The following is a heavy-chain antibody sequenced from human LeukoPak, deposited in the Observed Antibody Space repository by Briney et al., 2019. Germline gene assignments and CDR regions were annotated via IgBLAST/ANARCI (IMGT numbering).Heavy chain of an antibody. CDR2: IKQDGSEK. CDR3: ARDMPGPYYFDY. Sequence: GRSLRPSCAASGFTFSSYWMSWVRQAPGKGLEWVANIKQDGSEKYYVDSVKGRFTISRDNAKNSLYLQMNSLRAEDTAVYYCARDMPGPYYFDYWGQGTLVTVS. V-gene: IGHV3-7*01. J-gene: IGHJ4*02. D-gene: IGHD2-2*01. CDR1: GFTFSSYW.